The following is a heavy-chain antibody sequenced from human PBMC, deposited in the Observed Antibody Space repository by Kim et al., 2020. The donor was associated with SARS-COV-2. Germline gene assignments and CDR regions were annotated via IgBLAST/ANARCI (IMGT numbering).Heavy chain of an antibody. CDR2: ISYDGSNK. J-gene: IGHJ6*03. D-gene: IGHD6-19*01. V-gene: IGHV3-30*18. CDR3: AKALYSSGWYSGSDYYYYYMDC. CDR1: GFTFSSYG. Sequence: GGSLRLSCAASGFTFSSYGMHWVRQAPGKGLEWVAVISYDGSNKYYADSVKGRFTISRDNSKNTLYLQMNSLRAEDTAVYYCAKALYSSGWYSGSDYYYYYMDCWGKGTTVAVSS.